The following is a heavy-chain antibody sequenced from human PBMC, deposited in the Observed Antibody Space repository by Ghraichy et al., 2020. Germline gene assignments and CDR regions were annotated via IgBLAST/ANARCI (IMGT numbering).Heavy chain of an antibody. CDR3: ARRHGGGSGYSPPSWFDP. V-gene: IGHV5-51*01. Sequence: GGSLRLSCKGSGYSFTSYWIGWVRQLPGKGLEWMGIIYPGDSDTRYSPSFQGQVTISADKSISTAYLQWSSLKASDTAMYYCARRHGGGSGYSPPSWFDPWGQGTLVTVSS. CDR2: IYPGDSDT. CDR1: GYSFTSYW. J-gene: IGHJ5*02. D-gene: IGHD6-13*01.